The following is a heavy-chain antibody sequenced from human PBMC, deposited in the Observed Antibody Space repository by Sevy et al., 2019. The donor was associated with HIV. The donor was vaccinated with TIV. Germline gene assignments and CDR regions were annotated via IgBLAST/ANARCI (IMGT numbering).Heavy chain of an antibody. Sequence: ASVKVSCKASGYIISDYYIHWARQAPGQGLEWMAWSNSDSGVTNYAQRFQGEVTVTRDTSLRTAYLELTNLKSNDTAIYYCARMTTQPTSDLYGLDVWGQGTTVTVSS. V-gene: IGHV1-2*02. CDR2: SNSDSGVT. D-gene: IGHD4-17*01. CDR1: GYIISDYY. J-gene: IGHJ6*02. CDR3: ARMTTQPTSDLYGLDV.